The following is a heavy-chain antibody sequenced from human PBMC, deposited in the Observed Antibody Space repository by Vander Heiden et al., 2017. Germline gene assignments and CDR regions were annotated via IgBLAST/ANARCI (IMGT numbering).Heavy chain of an antibody. CDR1: GFTFSSYA. J-gene: IGHJ4*02. Sequence: QVQLVESGGGVVQPGRSLRLSCAASGFTFSSYAMHWGRQAPGKGLEWVAVISYDGSNKYYADSVKGRFTISRDNSKNTLYLQMNSLRAEDTAVYYCARDRRQYSSSWYYFDYWGQGTLVTVSS. CDR2: ISYDGSNK. D-gene: IGHD6-13*01. CDR3: ARDRRQYSSSWYYFDY. V-gene: IGHV3-30-3*01.